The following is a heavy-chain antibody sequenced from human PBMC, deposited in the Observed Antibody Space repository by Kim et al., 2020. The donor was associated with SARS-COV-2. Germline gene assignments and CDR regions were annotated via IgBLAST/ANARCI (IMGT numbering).Heavy chain of an antibody. J-gene: IGHJ4*02. D-gene: IGHD3-22*01. Sequence: KFQGRVTMTRDTSISTAYMELSRLRSDDTAVYYCARDMDYYDSSGYYLDYWGQGTLVTVSS. V-gene: IGHV1-2*02. CDR3: ARDMDYYDSSGYYLDY.